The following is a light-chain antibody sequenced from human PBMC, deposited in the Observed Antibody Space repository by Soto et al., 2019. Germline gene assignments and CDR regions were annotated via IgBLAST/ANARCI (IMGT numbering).Light chain of an antibody. J-gene: IGLJ1*01. CDR3: ASYGTVTTLYV. V-gene: IGLV2-14*01. Sequence: QSVLTQPASVSASPGQSITISCTGTSSDVGAYNYVSWYQQYPGKAPKLIIYDVVKRPSGISNRFSGSKSGNTASLTISGLQAEDEADYYCASYGTVTTLYVCGAETNVTV. CDR1: SSDVGAYNY. CDR2: DVV.